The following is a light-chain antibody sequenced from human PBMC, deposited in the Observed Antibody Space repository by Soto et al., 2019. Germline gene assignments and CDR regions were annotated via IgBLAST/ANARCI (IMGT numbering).Light chain of an antibody. V-gene: IGKV3-15*01. CDR2: GAS. CDR3: QQYDRSPRT. J-gene: IGKJ1*01. Sequence: IVMTQSPATLSVSPWERVTLSFRASQSVSSSYLAWYQQKPGQAPRLLIYGASSRATGIPARFSGSGSGTDFTLTISRLQSEDFAVYYCQQYDRSPRTFGQGTKVDIK. CDR1: QSVSSS.